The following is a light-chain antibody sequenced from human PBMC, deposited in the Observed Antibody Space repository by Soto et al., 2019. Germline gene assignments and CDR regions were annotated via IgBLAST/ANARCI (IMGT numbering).Light chain of an antibody. Sequence: QSVLTQPPSVSAAPGQKVTISCSGSSSNIGNNYVSWYQQLPGTAPKLLIYDNNRRPSGIPDRFSDYKSGTSATLGITGLQTGDEADYFCAAWDDSLSAVLFGGGTKLTVL. CDR3: AAWDDSLSAVL. V-gene: IGLV1-51*01. J-gene: IGLJ2*01. CDR2: DNN. CDR1: SSNIGNNY.